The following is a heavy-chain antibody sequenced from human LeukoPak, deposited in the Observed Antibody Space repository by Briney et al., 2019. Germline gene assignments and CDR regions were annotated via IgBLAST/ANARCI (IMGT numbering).Heavy chain of an antibody. J-gene: IGHJ4*02. Sequence: PSETLSLTCTVSGGSISSSSYYWGWIRQPPGKGLEWIGSIYYSGSTYYNPSLKSRVTISVDTSKNQFSLKLSSVTAADTAVYYCARAPSNSLYGYNDYFDYWGQGTLVTVSS. CDR1: GGSISSSSYY. CDR2: IYYSGST. CDR3: ARAPSNSLYGYNDYFDY. D-gene: IGHD5-24*01. V-gene: IGHV4-39*07.